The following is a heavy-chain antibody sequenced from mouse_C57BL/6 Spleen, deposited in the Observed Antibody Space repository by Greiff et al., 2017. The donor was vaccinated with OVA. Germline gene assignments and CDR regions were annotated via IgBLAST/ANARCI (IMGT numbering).Heavy chain of an antibody. Sequence: VQVVESGPGLVAPSQSLSITCTVSGFSLTSYGVDWVRQPPGTGLEWLGVIWGGGSTNYNSALMSRLSISKDNSKSQVFVKMNSRQTEDTARYYCAKHGGDEYDGWFAYWGQGTLVTVSA. CDR3: AKHGGDEYDGWFAY. CDR1: GFSLTSYG. D-gene: IGHD2-4*01. CDR2: IWGGGST. J-gene: IGHJ3*01. V-gene: IGHV2-9*01.